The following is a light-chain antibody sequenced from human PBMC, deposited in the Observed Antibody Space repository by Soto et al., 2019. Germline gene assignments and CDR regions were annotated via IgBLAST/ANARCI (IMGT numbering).Light chain of an antibody. J-gene: IGKJ1*01. V-gene: IGKV3-20*01. Sequence: EIVLTQSPGTLSLSPGERATLSCRASQSVSSSYLAWYQQKPVQAPRLLIYGASSRATGLPDRFSGSGSGTDFTLTISRLETEDFEVYYWQQYGSSLTWTFGQVTKVEIK. CDR2: GAS. CDR1: QSVSSSY. CDR3: QQYGSSLTWT.